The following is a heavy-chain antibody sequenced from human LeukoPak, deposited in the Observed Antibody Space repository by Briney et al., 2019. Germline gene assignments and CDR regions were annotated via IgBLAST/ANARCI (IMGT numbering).Heavy chain of an antibody. J-gene: IGHJ4*02. CDR1: GYTFTGYY. CDR2: INPNSGGT. CDR3: ATLSGNSWEYYFDY. V-gene: IGHV1-2*02. Sequence: ASVKVSCKASGYTFTGYYMHWVQQAPGQGLEWMGWINPNSGGTNYAQRFQGRVTMTRDTSISTAYMELSRLRSDDTAVYYCATLSGNSWEYYFDYWGQGTLVTVSS. D-gene: IGHD1-26*01.